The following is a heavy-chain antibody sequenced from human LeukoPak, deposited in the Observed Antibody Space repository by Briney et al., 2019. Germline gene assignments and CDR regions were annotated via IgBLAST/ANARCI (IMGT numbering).Heavy chain of an antibody. Sequence: LRLSCAASGFTFSSYSMNWIRQHPGKGLEWIGYIYYSGSTYYNPSLKSRVTISVDTSKNQFSLKLSSVTAADTAVYYCARRTLAAAGYNWFDPWGQGTLVTVSS. V-gene: IGHV4-31*02. CDR3: ARRTLAAAGYNWFDP. CDR2: IYYSGST. D-gene: IGHD6-13*01. J-gene: IGHJ5*02. CDR1: GFTFSSYS.